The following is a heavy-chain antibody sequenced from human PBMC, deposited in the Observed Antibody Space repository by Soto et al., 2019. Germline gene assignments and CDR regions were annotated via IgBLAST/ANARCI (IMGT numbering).Heavy chain of an antibody. CDR2: ISAYNGNT. Sequence: ASVKVSCKASGYTFTSYGISWVRQAPGQGLEWMGWISAYNGNTNYAQKLQGRVTMTTDTSTSTAYMELRSLRSDDTAVYYCARDLLEESSLGLRAVGSGIYNWFDPWGQGTLVTVSS. D-gene: IGHD3-10*01. V-gene: IGHV1-18*01. J-gene: IGHJ5*02. CDR3: ARDLLEESSLGLRAVGSGIYNWFDP. CDR1: GYTFTSYG.